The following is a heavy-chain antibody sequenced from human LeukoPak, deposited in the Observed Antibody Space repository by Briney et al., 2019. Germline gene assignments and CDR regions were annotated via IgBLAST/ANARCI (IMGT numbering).Heavy chain of an antibody. V-gene: IGHV3-23*01. CDR3: AKGSYYYERDSFDY. CDR1: GFTFSNHG. Sequence: GGTLRLSCAASGFTFSNHGMNWVRQAPGKGLEWVSGISPSGDITYYADSVKGRFTISRDNSKNTLYLQMNSLRAEDTAVYYCAKGSYYYERDSFDYWGQGTLVTVSS. J-gene: IGHJ4*02. D-gene: IGHD3-22*01. CDR2: ISPSGDIT.